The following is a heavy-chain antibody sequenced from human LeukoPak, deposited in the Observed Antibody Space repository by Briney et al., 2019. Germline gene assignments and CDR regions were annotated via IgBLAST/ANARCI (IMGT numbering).Heavy chain of an antibody. CDR2: ISYDGSNE. CDR1: GFTFSSYV. J-gene: IGHJ4*02. V-gene: IGHV3-30*04. D-gene: IGHD4-17*01. CDR3: AKAPGDYIFDY. Sequence: GRSLRLSCAASGFTFSSYVMHWVRQAPGKGLEWVAIISYDGSNEYYADSVKGRFTISRDNSKNTLYLQMNSLRAEDTAVYYCAKAPGDYIFDYWGQGTLVTVSS.